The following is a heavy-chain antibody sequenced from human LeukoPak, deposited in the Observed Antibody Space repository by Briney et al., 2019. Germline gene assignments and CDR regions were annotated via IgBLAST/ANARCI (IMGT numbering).Heavy chain of an antibody. Sequence: SGPTLVKPTQTLTLTCTFSGFSLSTRGVGVGWIRQPPGKALEWLALIYWDDDKRYSPSLKSRLTITKDTSKNQVVLTMKNMDPVDTATYYCAHRSGEGVYFDYWGQGTLVTVSS. CDR3: AHRSGEGVYFDY. D-gene: IGHD3-10*01. CDR2: IYWDDDK. CDR1: GFSLSTRGVG. V-gene: IGHV2-5*02. J-gene: IGHJ4*02.